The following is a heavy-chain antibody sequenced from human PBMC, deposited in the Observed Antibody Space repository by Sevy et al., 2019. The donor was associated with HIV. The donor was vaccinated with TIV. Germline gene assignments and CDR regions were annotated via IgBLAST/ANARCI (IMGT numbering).Heavy chain of an antibody. Sequence: GGSLRLSCAASGFTFSHYGMHWVRQAPGKGLEWVTFIQYDGNNKYYADSVMGRFTISRDNSKNMFFLQMNDLRAEDTALYYCAKNTAAAGVGGFDYWGQGALVTVSS. D-gene: IGHD6-13*01. CDR3: AKNTAAAGVGGFDY. V-gene: IGHV3-30*02. J-gene: IGHJ4*02. CDR2: IQYDGNNK. CDR1: GFTFSHYG.